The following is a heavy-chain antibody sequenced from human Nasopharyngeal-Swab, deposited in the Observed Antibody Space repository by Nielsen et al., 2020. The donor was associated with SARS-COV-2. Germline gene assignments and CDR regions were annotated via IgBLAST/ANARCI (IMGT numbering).Heavy chain of an antibody. CDR2: INSDGSST. CDR1: GFTFSSYW. V-gene: IGHV3-74*01. D-gene: IGHD6-6*01. Sequence: GESLKISCAASGFTFSSYWMHWVRQAPGEGLVWVSRINSDGSSTSYADSVKGRFTISRDNAKNTLYLQMNSLRAEDTAVYYCARVGYSSSPGGWFDPWGQGTLVTVSS. J-gene: IGHJ5*02. CDR3: ARVGYSSSPGGWFDP.